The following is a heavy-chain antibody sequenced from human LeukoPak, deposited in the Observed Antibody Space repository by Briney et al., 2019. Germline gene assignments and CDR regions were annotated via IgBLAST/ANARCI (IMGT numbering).Heavy chain of an antibody. Sequence: SETLSLTCTASGGSISSSGYYWSWIRQPPGKGLEWIGEINHSGSTNYNPSLKSRVTISVDTSKNQFSLKLSSVTAADTAVYYCARGPLSGSFDYWGQGTLVTVSS. CDR1: GGSISSSGYY. CDR3: ARGPLSGSFDY. V-gene: IGHV4-39*07. J-gene: IGHJ4*02. CDR2: INHSGST. D-gene: IGHD5-12*01.